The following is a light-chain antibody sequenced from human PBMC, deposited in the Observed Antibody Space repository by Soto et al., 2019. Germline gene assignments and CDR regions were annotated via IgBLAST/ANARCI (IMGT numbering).Light chain of an antibody. Sequence: QSVLTQPASVSGSPGQSVTISCTGTSSDIGTYDYVSWYQHLPDKAPKLIIYQVSKQPSGVPYRFSGSKSSNTASLIVSVIQADDEGDYYCCSYGGGNNFYVFGTGTKVTVL. CDR3: CSYGGGNNFYV. CDR1: SSDIGTYDY. V-gene: IGLV2-8*01. J-gene: IGLJ1*01. CDR2: QVS.